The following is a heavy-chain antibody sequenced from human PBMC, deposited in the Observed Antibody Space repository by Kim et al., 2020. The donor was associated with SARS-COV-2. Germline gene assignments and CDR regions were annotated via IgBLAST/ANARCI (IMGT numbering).Heavy chain of an antibody. CDR2: ISGSGGST. V-gene: IGHV3-23*01. Sequence: GGSLRLSCAASGFTFSSYALSWVRQAPGKGLEWVSAISGSGGSTYYADSVKGRFTISRDNSQNTLYLQMNSLRVEDTAIYYCAKVAAIYNWFDAWGQGTLVTVSS. J-gene: IGHJ5*02. CDR1: GFTFSSYA. CDR3: AKVAAIYNWFDA. D-gene: IGHD6-6*01.